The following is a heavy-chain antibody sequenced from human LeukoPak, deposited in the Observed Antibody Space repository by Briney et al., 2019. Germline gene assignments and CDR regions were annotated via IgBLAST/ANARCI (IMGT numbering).Heavy chain of an antibody. D-gene: IGHD2-2*01. V-gene: IGHV4-34*01. CDR3: ARDPCSTINCPLRF. Sequence: SETLSLTCAVSGGSLSGSYCTWIRQSPGKGLEWIGEINHSGRTNYNPSLGRRASISVDTSKRQFSLTLAFVTAADTAVYYCARDPCSTINCPLRFWGQGTLVTVSS. J-gene: IGHJ4*02. CDR2: INHSGRT. CDR1: GGSLSGSY.